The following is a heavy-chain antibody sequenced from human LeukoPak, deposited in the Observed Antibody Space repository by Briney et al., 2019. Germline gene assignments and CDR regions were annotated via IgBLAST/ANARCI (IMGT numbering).Heavy chain of an antibody. CDR1: GGSFSGYY. CDR3: ARWRVIAAAGIDY. J-gene: IGHJ4*02. CDR2: INHSGST. V-gene: IGHV4-34*01. D-gene: IGHD6-13*01. Sequence: SETLSLTCAVYGGSFSGYYWSWIRQPPGKGPEWIGEINHSGSTNYNPSLKSRVTISVDTSKNQFSLKLSSVTAADTAVYYCARWRVIAAAGIDYWGQGTLVTVSS.